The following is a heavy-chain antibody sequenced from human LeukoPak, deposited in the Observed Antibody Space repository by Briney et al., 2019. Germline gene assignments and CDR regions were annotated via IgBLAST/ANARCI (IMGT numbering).Heavy chain of an antibody. D-gene: IGHD1-7*01. CDR2: ISSSSSYI. J-gene: IGHJ3*02. CDR3: ARDRLTGTTGDDAFDI. Sequence: GGSLSLSCAASGFTFSSYSMNWVRQAPGKGLEWVSSISSSSSYIYYADSVKGRFTISRDNAKNSLYLQMNSLRAEDTAVYYCARDRLTGTTGDDAFDIWGQGTMVTVSS. V-gene: IGHV3-21*01. CDR1: GFTFSSYS.